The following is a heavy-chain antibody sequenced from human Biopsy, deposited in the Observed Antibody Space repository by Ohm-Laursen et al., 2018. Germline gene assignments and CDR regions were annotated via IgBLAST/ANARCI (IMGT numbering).Heavy chain of an antibody. Sequence: GTLSLTWTVSGDSSARYYWTWIRQSPGKGREGIAYIYYSGRPNYNPSLKGRVVISEDRSRNQFFLKLTSATAADTAIYYWARVDRYNFDHYIMDAWGRGTTVTVSS. CDR1: GDSSARYY. CDR2: IYYSGRP. CDR3: ARVDRYNFDHYIMDA. D-gene: IGHD1-20*01. V-gene: IGHV4-59*01. J-gene: IGHJ6*02.